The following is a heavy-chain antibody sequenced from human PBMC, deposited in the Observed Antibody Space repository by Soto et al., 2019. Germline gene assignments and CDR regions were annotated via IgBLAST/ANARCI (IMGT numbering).Heavy chain of an antibody. CDR2: IRDDGGST. V-gene: IGHV3-23*01. Sequence: GGSLRLSCAASGFTFSSYGRRCVRQAPGKGLEWVAGIRDDGGSTYYADSVKGRFTISRDNSKNTLYLQMNSLRAEDTAVYYWAKAAGSLYGGYPQGHWGQGTLVTVSS. CDR3: AKAAGSLYGGYPQGH. D-gene: IGHD3-22*01. CDR1: GFTFSSYG. J-gene: IGHJ4*02.